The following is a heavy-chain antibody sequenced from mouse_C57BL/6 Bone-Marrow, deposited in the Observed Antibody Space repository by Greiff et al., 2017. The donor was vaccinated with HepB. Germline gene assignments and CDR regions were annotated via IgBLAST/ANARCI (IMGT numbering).Heavy chain of an antibody. CDR1: GFSLSTFGMG. V-gene: IGHV8-8*01. CDR3: ARIKNYSNYCYYAMDD. Sequence: QVTLKVSAPGILQPSQTLSLTCSFSGFSLSTFGMGVGWIRQPSGKGLEWLAHIWWDDDKYYNPALKSQHTISKDTSKNQVFLKIANVDTEDTATYYCARIKNYSNYCYYAMDDWGQGTSVTVSS. J-gene: IGHJ4*01. CDR2: IWWDDDK. D-gene: IGHD2-5*01.